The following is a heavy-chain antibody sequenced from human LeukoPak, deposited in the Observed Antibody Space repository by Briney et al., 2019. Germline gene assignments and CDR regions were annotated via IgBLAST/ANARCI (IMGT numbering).Heavy chain of an antibody. J-gene: IGHJ4*02. V-gene: IGHV3-33*01. CDR3: ARVRTPYCSSTSCYIGTYYYFDY. Sequence: GGSLRLSCAASGFTFSSYGMHWVRQAPGKGLEWVAVIWYDGSNKYYADSVKGRFTISRDNSKNTLYLQMNSLRAEDTAVYYCARVRTPYCSSTSCYIGTYYYFDYWGQGTLVTVSS. CDR2: IWYDGSNK. D-gene: IGHD2-2*02. CDR1: GFTFSSYG.